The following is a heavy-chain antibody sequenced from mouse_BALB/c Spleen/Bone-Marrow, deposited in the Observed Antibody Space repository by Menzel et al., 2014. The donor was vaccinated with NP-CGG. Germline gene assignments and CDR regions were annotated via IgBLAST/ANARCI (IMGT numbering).Heavy chain of an antibody. D-gene: IGHD1-1*01. CDR2: IDPYDSET. CDR3: AYGSSFGFAY. Sequence: QVQLQQSGAELVRPGASMKLPCRTSGYTFTGYWMSWVKQRPEQGLEWIGRIDPYDSETHYNQKFKVKAILTVDKSSSTAYMQLSSLTSEDSAVYYCAYGSSFGFAYWGQGTLVTVSA. J-gene: IGHJ3*01. V-gene: IGHV1-74*01. CDR1: GYTFTGYW.